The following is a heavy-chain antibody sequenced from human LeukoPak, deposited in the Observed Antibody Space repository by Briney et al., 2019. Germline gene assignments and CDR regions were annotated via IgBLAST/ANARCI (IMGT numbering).Heavy chain of an antibody. CDR1: GGTFSSYA. CDR3: ARAVSAAAGMSYYYYYMDV. J-gene: IGHJ6*03. V-gene: IGHV1-69*05. Sequence: ASVKVSCKASGGTFSSYAISWVRQAPGQGLEWMGGIIPIFGTANYAQKFQGRVTITTDESTSTAYMELSSLRSEDTAVYYCARAVSAAAGMSYYYYYMDVWGKGTTVTVSS. D-gene: IGHD6-13*01. CDR2: IIPIFGTA.